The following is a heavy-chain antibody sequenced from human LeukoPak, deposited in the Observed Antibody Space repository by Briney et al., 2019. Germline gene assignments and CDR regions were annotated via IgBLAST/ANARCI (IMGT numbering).Heavy chain of an antibody. CDR2: IWYDGSNK. CDR1: GFTFSSYG. J-gene: IGHJ3*02. V-gene: IGHV3-33*01. CDR3: ARVTYCSSTSRYGAFDI. Sequence: TGGSLRLSCAASGFTFSSYGMHWVRQAPGKGLEWVAVIWYDGSNKYYAGSVKGRFTISRDNSKNTLYLQMNSLRAEDTAVYYCARVTYCSSTSRYGAFDIWGQGTMVTVSS. D-gene: IGHD2-2*01.